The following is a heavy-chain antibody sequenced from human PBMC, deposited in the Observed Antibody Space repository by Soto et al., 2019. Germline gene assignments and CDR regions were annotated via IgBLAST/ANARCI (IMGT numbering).Heavy chain of an antibody. V-gene: IGHV3-48*02. CDR3: ARLYYDYV. CDR1: GFDFSTYS. J-gene: IGHJ6*02. D-gene: IGHD3-3*01. CDR2: VSMDSDTI. Sequence: GRSLRLSCTAAGFDFSTYSMNWVRQAPGKGLEWIAYVSMDSDTIHYADSVKGRFTISRDDADNSLYLQMNSLRDEDTATYYCARLYYDYVWGQGTTVTVSS.